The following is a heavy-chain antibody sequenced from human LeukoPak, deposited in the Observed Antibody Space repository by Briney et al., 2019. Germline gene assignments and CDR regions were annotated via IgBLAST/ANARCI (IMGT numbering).Heavy chain of an antibody. J-gene: IGHJ4*02. V-gene: IGHV3-23*01. D-gene: IGHD3-22*01. Sequence: GGSLRLSCAASGFTFSSDAMRWVRQAPGKGLEWVSAISGSGGSTYYADSVKGRFTISRDNSKNTLYLQMNSLRAEDTAVYYCAKPYDSSGYRLRLFDYWGQGTLVTVSS. CDR2: ISGSGGST. CDR1: GFTFSSDA. CDR3: AKPYDSSGYRLRLFDY.